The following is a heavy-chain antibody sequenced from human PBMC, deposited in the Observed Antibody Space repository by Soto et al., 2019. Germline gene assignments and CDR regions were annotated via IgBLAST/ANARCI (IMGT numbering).Heavy chain of an antibody. Sequence: QVQLQESGPGLVKPSQTLSLICNVSGGSISSGGNYWSWIRQHPGKGLEWIGYIYYSGSTKYSPSLKSRVSISVDTSKHQFSLRLNSVTAADTAVYFCARGYYGSGSYFQAYYDSWGQGSLVTVSS. CDR2: IYYSGST. CDR3: ARGYYGSGSYFQAYYDS. CDR1: GGSISSGGNY. V-gene: IGHV4-31*03. D-gene: IGHD3-10*01. J-gene: IGHJ4*02.